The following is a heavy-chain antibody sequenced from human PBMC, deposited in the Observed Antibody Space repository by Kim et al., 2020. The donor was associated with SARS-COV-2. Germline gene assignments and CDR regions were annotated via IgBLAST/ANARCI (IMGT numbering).Heavy chain of an antibody. CDR2: ISSSGSTI. CDR3: ARLLGSEHNWFDP. CDR1: GFTFSSYE. D-gene: IGHD1-1*01. Sequence: GGSLRLSCAASGFTFSSYEMNWVRQAPGKGLEWVSYISSSGSTIYYADSVKGRFTISRDNAKNSLYLQMNSLRAEDTAVYYCARLLGSEHNWFDPWGQGTLVTVSS. V-gene: IGHV3-48*03. J-gene: IGHJ5*02.